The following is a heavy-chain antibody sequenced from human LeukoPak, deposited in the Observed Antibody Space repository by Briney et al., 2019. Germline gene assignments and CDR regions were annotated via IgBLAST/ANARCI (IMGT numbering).Heavy chain of an antibody. D-gene: IGHD1-26*01. V-gene: IGHV3-21*01. J-gene: IGHJ4*02. CDR3: VSGSPAGDY. Sequence: PGGSLRLSCAASGFTFSSCSMNWVRQASGKGLEWVSSISSISRYIYYADSVKGRFTISRDNAKNSLFLQMNSLRAEDTAVYYCVSGSPAGDYWGQGTLVTVSS. CDR1: GFTFSSCS. CDR2: ISSISRYI.